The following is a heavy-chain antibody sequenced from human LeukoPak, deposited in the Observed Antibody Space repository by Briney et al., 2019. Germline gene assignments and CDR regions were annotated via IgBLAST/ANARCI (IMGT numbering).Heavy chain of an antibody. CDR3: ARFVSEADYYGMDV. J-gene: IGHJ6*02. CDR2: MNPNSGNT. Sequence: ASVKVSCKASGYTFTSYDINWVRQATGQGLEWMGWMNPNSGNTGYAQKFQGRVTMTRNTSISTAYMELSSLRSEDTAVYYCARFVSEADYYGMDVWGQGTTVTVSS. D-gene: IGHD1-14*01. CDR1: GYTFTSYD. V-gene: IGHV1-8*01.